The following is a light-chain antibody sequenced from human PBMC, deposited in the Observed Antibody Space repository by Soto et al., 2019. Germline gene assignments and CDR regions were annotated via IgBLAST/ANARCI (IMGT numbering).Light chain of an antibody. V-gene: IGKV1-39*01. CDR1: QNIGTS. CDR2: SAS. Sequence: DIQMTQSPSSLSVSVGDRVTITCRASQNIGTSLNWYQMKLGRAPTLLIYSASTLQSGAPSRFSGSGSGTDFTLTINSLQPEDFATYSCQQSYNAPYTFGQGTMLEIK. J-gene: IGKJ2*01. CDR3: QQSYNAPYT.